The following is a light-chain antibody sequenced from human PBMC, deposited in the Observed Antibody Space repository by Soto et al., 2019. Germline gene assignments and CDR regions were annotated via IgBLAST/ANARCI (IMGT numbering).Light chain of an antibody. V-gene: IGKV3-20*01. CDR2: GAS. CDR1: QSLSGNY. J-gene: IGKJ5*01. Sequence: EIVLTQSPGTLSLSPGERVTLSCRASQSLSGNYLAWYQQKPGQAPKFLIYGASNRATGIPDRFSGGWSGTDFALTINRLEPEDFAVYYCQQYGHSPITFGQGTRLEIK. CDR3: QQYGHSPIT.